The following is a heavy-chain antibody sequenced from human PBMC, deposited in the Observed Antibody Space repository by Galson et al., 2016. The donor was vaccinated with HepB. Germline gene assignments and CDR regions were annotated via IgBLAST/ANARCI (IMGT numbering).Heavy chain of an antibody. CDR3: ARAVMLGRGMDV. V-gene: IGHV3-74*01. CDR1: GFKFSSYW. Sequence: SLRLSCAASGFKFSSYWMHWVRQVPGKGLIWVSRISYDGSRTTYADSVKGRFTISRDNTKNTLFLQMNSLRVEDTAVYYCARAVMLGRGMDVWGQGTTVTVSS. D-gene: IGHD3-10*01. CDR2: ISYDGSRT. J-gene: IGHJ6*02.